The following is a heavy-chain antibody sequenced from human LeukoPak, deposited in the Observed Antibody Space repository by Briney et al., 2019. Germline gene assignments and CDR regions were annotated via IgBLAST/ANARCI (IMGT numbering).Heavy chain of an antibody. CDR1: GYSISNDYY. V-gene: IGHV4-38-2*01. J-gene: IGHJ5*02. D-gene: IGHD1-1*01. CDR3: AKAGTTGIHHLFDP. Sequence: PSETLSLTCVVSGYSISNDYYWGWIRQPPGKGLEWIGNIYHSGGSYYNPSLKSRATILVDTSKNQFSLKLSSVTAADTAVYYCAKAGTTGIHHLFDPWGQGNLVTVSS. CDR2: IYHSGGS.